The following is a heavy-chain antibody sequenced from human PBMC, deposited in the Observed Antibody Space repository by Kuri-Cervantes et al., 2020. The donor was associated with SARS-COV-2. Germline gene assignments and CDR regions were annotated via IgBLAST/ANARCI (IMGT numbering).Heavy chain of an antibody. CDR2: ISSSSSYI. D-gene: IGHD1-26*01. Sequence: GGSLRLSCAASGFTFNSYFMSWLRQAPGKGLEWVSSISSSSSYIYYADSVKGRFTISRDNAKNSLYLQMNSLRAEDTAVYYCARGWDHYYYYYMDVWGKGTTVTVSS. V-gene: IGHV3-21*01. CDR3: ARGWDHYYYYYMDV. J-gene: IGHJ6*03. CDR1: GFTFNSYF.